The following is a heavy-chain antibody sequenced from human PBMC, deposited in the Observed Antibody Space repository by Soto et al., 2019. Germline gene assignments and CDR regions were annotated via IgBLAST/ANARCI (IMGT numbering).Heavy chain of an antibody. CDR1: GFTFSSYS. J-gene: IGHJ4*02. CDR3: ARRRAVAGTPFDY. CDR2: ISSSSSYI. V-gene: IGHV3-21*01. D-gene: IGHD6-19*01. Sequence: EVQLVESGGGLVKPGGSLRLSCAASGFTFSSYSMNWVRQAPGKGLEWVSSISSSSSYIYYADSVKGRFTISRDNAKNSLYLQMNSLRAEDTAVYYCARRRAVAGTPFDYWGQGTLVTVSS.